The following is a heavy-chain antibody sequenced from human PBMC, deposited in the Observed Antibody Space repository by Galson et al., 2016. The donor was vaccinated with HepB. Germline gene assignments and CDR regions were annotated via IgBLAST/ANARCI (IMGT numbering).Heavy chain of an antibody. CDR1: GGSVTGYY. Sequence: SETLSLTCTVSGGSVTGYYWSWVRQAPGRGLDWIGYIFWTGNTKYNPSLKSRVTISLDTSKNPFSLNLNSVTAADTALYYCARTDYDNDYAWFDSWRQGTLVTVSS. V-gene: IGHV4-59*02. CDR3: ARTDYDNDYAWFDS. D-gene: IGHD4-17*01. CDR2: IFWTGNT. J-gene: IGHJ5*01.